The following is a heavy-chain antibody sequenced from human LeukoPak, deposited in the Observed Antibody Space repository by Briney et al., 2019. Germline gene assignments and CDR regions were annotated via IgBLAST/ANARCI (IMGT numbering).Heavy chain of an antibody. D-gene: IGHD3-10*02. CDR3: AELGITMIGGV. CDR2: ISSSGSTI. Sequence: SGGSLRLSCAASGITFSSYAMHWVRQAPGKGLEWVSYISSSGSTIYYADSVKGRFTISRDNAKNSLYLQMNSLRAEDTAVYYCAELGITMIGGVWGKGTTVTISS. CDR1: GITFSSYA. J-gene: IGHJ6*04. V-gene: IGHV3-48*03.